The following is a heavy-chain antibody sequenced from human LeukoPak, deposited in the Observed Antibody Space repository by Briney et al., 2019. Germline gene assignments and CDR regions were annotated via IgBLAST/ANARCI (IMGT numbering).Heavy chain of an antibody. CDR2: INAGNGNT. Sequence: GASVKVSCKASGYTFTSYAMHWVRQAPGQRLEWMGWINAGNGNTKYSQKFQGRVTITRDTSASTAYMELSSLRSEDTAVYYCARSRAGKDQPRNRPGFDYWGQGTLVTVSS. V-gene: IGHV1-3*01. CDR3: ARSRAGKDQPRNRPGFDY. J-gene: IGHJ4*02. D-gene: IGHD2-2*01. CDR1: GYTFTSYA.